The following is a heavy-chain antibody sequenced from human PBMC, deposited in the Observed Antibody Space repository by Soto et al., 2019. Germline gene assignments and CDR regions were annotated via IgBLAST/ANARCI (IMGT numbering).Heavy chain of an antibody. CDR2: INPSGGST. CDR3: ARSKIEFSMIITGGGDYSES. J-gene: IGHJ4*01. CDR1: GFPFTSYY. D-gene: IGHD3-16*01. V-gene: IGHV1-46*01. Sequence: ASGKVCSKSAGFPFTSYYMHCLRQAPGHELGWRGIINPSGGSTSYAQKFQGRVTMSRDTSTSTVYMELSILRCEDTAADYCARSKIEFSMIITGGGDYSESWVHGTLWNDSS.